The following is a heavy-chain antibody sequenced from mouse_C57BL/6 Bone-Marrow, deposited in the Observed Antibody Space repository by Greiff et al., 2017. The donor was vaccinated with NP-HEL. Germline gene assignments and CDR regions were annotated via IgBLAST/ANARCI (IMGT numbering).Heavy chain of an antibody. V-gene: IGHV14-3*01. CDR3: ARDYYGSSSWFAY. D-gene: IGHD1-1*01. Sequence: LVESVAELVRPGASVKLSCTASGFNIKNTYMHWVKQRPEQGLEWIGRIDPANGNTKYAPKFQGKATITADTSSNTAYLQLSSLTSEDTAIYYFARDYYGSSSWFAYWGQGTLVTVSA. CDR1: GFNIKNTY. CDR2: IDPANGNT. J-gene: IGHJ3*01.